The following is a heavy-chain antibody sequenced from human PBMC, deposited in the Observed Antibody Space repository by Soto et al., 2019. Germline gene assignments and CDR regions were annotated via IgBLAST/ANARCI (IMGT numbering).Heavy chain of an antibody. CDR1: GGSVSSGSYY. CDR3: ASDPFVDTAMVTGYYYYGMDG. Sequence: SETLSLTCTVSGGSVSSGSYYWSWIRQPPGKGLEWIGYIYYSGSTNYNPSLKSRVTISVDTSKNQFSLKLSSVTAADTAVYYSASDPFVDTAMVTGYYYYGMDGWGQGNTVTVSS. V-gene: IGHV4-61*01. CDR2: IYYSGST. J-gene: IGHJ6*02. D-gene: IGHD5-18*01.